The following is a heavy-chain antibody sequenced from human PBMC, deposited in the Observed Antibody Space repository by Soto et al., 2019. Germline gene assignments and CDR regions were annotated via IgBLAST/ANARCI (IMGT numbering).Heavy chain of an antibody. J-gene: IGHJ6*02. Sequence: SETLSLTCAVYGGSFSGYYWSWIRQPPGKGLEWIGEINHSGSTNYNPSLKSRVTISVDTSKNQLSLKLSSVTAADTAVYYCARGPLSSTPPQQIRRHEYYYYYYGMDVWGQGTTVTVSS. CDR2: INHSGST. V-gene: IGHV4-34*01. CDR3: ARGPLSSTPPQQIRRHEYYYYYYGMDV. CDR1: GGSFSGYY.